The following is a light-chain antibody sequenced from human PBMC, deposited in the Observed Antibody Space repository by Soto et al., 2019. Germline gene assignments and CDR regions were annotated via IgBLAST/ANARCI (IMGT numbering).Light chain of an antibody. CDR2: GAS. Sequence: EIVLTQSPGTLSLSPGERATLSCRASQSVSSSYLAWYQQKPGQAPKLLIYGASSRATGIPDRLSGSGSGPDFTLTISRLEPEDFAVYYCQQLRTFGQGTKLEIK. V-gene: IGKV3-20*01. CDR1: QSVSSSY. J-gene: IGKJ2*01. CDR3: QQLRT.